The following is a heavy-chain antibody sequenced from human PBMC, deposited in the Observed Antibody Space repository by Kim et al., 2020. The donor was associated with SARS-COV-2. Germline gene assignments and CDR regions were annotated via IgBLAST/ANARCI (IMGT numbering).Heavy chain of an antibody. CDR3: ARDRTGYYYGMDV. V-gene: IGHV3-33*01. CDR2: IWYDGRNK. CDR1: GFAFSTYG. Sequence: GGSLRLSCEASGFAFSTYGMHWVRQAPGKGLEWVAVIWYDGRNKYYADSVKGRFTISRDNSKNTVYLEMNSLRVEDTAVYYCARDRTGYYYGMDVWGQGTTVTVSS. J-gene: IGHJ6*02.